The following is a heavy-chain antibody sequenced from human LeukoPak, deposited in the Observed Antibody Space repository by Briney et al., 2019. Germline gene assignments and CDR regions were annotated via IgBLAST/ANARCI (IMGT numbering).Heavy chain of an antibody. CDR2: IYYSGST. CDR1: GGSISSYY. CDR3: ARGEYYGSGRIDY. D-gene: IGHD3-10*01. Sequence: SETLSLTCTVSGGSISSYYWSWIRQPPGKGLEWIGYIYYSGSTNYNPSLKSRVTISVDTSKNQFSLRLSSVTAADTAVYYCARGEYYGSGRIDYWGQGTLVTVSS. J-gene: IGHJ4*02. V-gene: IGHV4-59*12.